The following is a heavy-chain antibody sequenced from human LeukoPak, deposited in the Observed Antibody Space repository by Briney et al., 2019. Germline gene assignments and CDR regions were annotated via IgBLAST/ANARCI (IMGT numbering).Heavy chain of an antibody. CDR2: IKTDGSEK. CDR3: TRDQIYCSGGYCYFEH. CDR1: GFTFRNYW. J-gene: IGHJ4*02. V-gene: IGHV3-7*01. D-gene: IGHD2-15*01. Sequence: PGGSLRLSCAASGFTFRNYWMNWVRQAPGKGLEWVANIKTDGSEKYYVASVKGRFTIARDNAKNSLYLQMDSLRAEDTAVYYCTRDQIYCSGGYCYFEHWGQGTLVTASS.